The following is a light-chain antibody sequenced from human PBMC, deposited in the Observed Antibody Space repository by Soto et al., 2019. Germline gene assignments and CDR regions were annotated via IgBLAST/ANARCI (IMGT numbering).Light chain of an antibody. CDR3: QQYNNWPLT. V-gene: IGKV3-15*01. Sequence: EIVMTQSPATLSVSPGERATLSCRASQSVSGNLAWYQQKPGQAPRLLIYGASTRATGIPARFSGSGSGTEFTLSISSLQSEDFAVYYCQQYNNWPLTFGGGTKVEIK. CDR1: QSVSGN. CDR2: GAS. J-gene: IGKJ4*01.